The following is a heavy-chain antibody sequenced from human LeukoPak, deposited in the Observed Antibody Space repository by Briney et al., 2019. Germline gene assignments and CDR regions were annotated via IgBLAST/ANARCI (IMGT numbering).Heavy chain of an antibody. CDR2: IRYDGSNK. CDR1: GFTFSSYG. D-gene: IGHD3-9*01. V-gene: IGHV3-30*02. CDR3: AKDLGKLDDILTGYSVY. J-gene: IGHJ4*02. Sequence: PGGSLRLSCAASGFTFSSYGMHWVRQAPGKGLEWVAFIRYDGSNKYYADSVKGRFTISRDNSKNTLYLQMNSLRAEDTAVYYCAKDLGKLDDILTGYSVYWGQGTLVTVSS.